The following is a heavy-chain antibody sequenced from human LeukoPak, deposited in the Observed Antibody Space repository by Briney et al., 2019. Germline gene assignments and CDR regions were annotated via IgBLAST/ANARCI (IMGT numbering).Heavy chain of an antibody. V-gene: IGHV3-30-3*01. D-gene: IGHD2-2*01. J-gene: IGHJ6*02. CDR2: ISSDGSDK. Sequence: GGSLRLSCAASGFTFSNYAMHWVRQAPGKGLEWVALISSDGSDKKYADSVKGRFTISRDNSKNTLYLQMNSLRAEDTAVYYCAKAGEREVVPAANYYYYYYGMDVWGQGTTVTVSS. CDR3: AKAGEREVVPAANYYYYYYGMDV. CDR1: GFTFSNYA.